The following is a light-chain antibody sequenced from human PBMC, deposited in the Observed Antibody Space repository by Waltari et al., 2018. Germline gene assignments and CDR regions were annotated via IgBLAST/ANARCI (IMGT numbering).Light chain of an antibody. CDR3: QQRSRWPLT. CDR1: QSIDFQ. Sequence: EIVLTQSPVTLSVSPGERVTLSCRASQSIDFQLAWYQQRPGQAPRLVISDASYRATGIPARFIGSGSGTDFTLTISSLEPEDIATYYCQQRSRWPLTFGGGTKVEF. J-gene: IGKJ4*01. V-gene: IGKV3-11*01. CDR2: DAS.